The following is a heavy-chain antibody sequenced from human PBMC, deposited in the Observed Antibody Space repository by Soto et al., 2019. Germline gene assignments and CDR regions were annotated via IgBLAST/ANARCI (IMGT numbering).Heavy chain of an antibody. Sequence: EVQLLESGGGLVQPGGSLRLSCAASGFTFSSYAMSWVRQAPGKGREWVSAISGSGGSTYYADSVKGRFTISRDNSRNTLYLEMNSLRGEATAVYYCAKEGGCIVVVVAAFAWFDPWGQGTRVTVSS. CDR2: ISGSGGST. D-gene: IGHD2-15*01. V-gene: IGHV3-23*01. CDR1: GFTFSSYA. J-gene: IGHJ5*02. CDR3: AKEGGCIVVVVAAFAWFDP.